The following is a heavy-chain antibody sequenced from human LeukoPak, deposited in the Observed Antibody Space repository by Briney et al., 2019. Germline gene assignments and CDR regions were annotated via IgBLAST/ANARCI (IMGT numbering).Heavy chain of an antibody. CDR3: ARAQAQAYGSGSYYIPVISGSDY. Sequence: ASVKDSCKASGYTFTSYYMHWVRQAPGQGLEWMGIINPSGGSTSYAQKFQGRVTMTRDTSTSTVYMELSSLRSEDTAVYYCARAQAQAYGSGSYYIPVISGSDYWGQGTLVTVSS. CDR1: GYTFTSYY. V-gene: IGHV1-46*01. J-gene: IGHJ4*02. CDR2: INPSGGST. D-gene: IGHD3-10*01.